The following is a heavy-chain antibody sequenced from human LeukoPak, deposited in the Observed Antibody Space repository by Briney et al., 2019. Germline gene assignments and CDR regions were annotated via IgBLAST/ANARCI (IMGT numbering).Heavy chain of an antibody. J-gene: IGHJ4*02. D-gene: IGHD6-19*01. V-gene: IGHV1-46*01. Sequence: GASVKVSCKASGYTLTSYYMHWVRQAPGQGLEWMGIINPSGGSTSYAQKFQGRVTMTRDMSTSTVYMELSSLRSEDTAVYYCARDSTAVAGPYYFDYWGQGTLVTVSS. CDR2: INPSGGST. CDR1: GYTLTSYY. CDR3: ARDSTAVAGPYYFDY.